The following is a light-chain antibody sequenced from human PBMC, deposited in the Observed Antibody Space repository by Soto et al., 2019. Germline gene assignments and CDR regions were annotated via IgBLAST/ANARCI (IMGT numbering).Light chain of an antibody. CDR3: QQYDVYPPWM. CDR2: KAS. J-gene: IGKJ1*01. V-gene: IGKV1-5*03. CDR1: QSVSRW. Sequence: DIQITQSPSTLSASVGDRVTITCRASQSVSRWLAWYKQKPGEAPKLLIYKASNLESGVSSRFSGSGSGTEFTLTISSLQPDDSATYYCQQYDVYPPWMFCQGTKVDTK.